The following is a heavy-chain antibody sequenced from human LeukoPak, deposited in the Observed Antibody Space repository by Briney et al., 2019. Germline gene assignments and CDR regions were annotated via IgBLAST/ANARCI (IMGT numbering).Heavy chain of an antibody. V-gene: IGHV5-51*01. D-gene: IGHD2-8*02. Sequence: GESLKISCNASGYXFTSNWIGWVRPMPGKGLEWMGIIYPGDSDTRYSPSFQGQVTIPAAKSISTAYLQWGSPKAPDTAMYYCARLGTGYYYGMDVWGQGSTVTVSS. CDR1: GYXFTSNW. CDR3: ARLGTGYYYGMDV. CDR2: IYPGDSDT. J-gene: IGHJ6*02.